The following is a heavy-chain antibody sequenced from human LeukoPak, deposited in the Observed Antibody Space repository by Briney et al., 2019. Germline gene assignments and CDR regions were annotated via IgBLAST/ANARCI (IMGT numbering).Heavy chain of an antibody. D-gene: IGHD3-3*01. J-gene: IGHJ4*02. CDR2: IYYSGST. CDR1: GGSNSSSSYY. V-gene: IGHV4-39*01. CDR3: ARHFSTGFTIFGVVIMGPLDY. Sequence: PSETLSLTCTVSGGSNSSSSYYWGWIRQPPGKGLEWIGSIYYSGSTYYNPSLKSRVTISVDTSKNQFSLKLSSVTAADTAVYYCARHFSTGFTIFGVVIMGPLDYWGQGTLVTVSS.